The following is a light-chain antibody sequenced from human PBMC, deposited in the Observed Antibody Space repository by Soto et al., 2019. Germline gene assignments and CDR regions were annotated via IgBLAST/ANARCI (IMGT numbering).Light chain of an antibody. Sequence: DIQMTQSPSSLSASVGDRVTITCQASQDISNYLNWYQQKPGKAPKLLIYDASNLETGVPSRFSGSGSGTDFTSPISSLQPEDIATSYCQQYDNLPLTFGGGTKVEIK. CDR1: QDISNY. V-gene: IGKV1-33*01. J-gene: IGKJ4*01. CDR3: QQYDNLPLT. CDR2: DAS.